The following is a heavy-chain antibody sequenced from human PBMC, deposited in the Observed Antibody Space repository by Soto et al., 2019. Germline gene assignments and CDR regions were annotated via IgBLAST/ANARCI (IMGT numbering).Heavy chain of an antibody. D-gene: IGHD2-15*01. CDR3: AGGGGCSGGSCYSSSFDY. V-gene: IGHV1-3*01. CDR1: GYTFTSYA. Sequence: QVQLVQSGAEVKKPGASVKVSCKASGYTFTSYAMHWVRQAPGQRLEWMGWINAGNGNTKYSQKFQGRVTITRDTSASTAYMELGSLRSEDTAVYYCAGGGGCSGGSCYSSSFDYWGQGTLVTVSS. CDR2: INAGNGNT. J-gene: IGHJ4*02.